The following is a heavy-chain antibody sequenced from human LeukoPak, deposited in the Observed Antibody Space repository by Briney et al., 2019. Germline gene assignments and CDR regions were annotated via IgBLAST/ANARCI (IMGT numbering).Heavy chain of an antibody. CDR3: ARRRITMVRGVSDAFDI. D-gene: IGHD3-10*01. J-gene: IGHJ3*02. V-gene: IGHV1-46*01. CDR1: GYTFTSYY. Sequence: VASVKVSCKASGYTFTSYYMHWVRQAPGQGLEWMGIINPSGGSTSYAQKFQGRVTMTRDTSTSTVYMELSSLRSEDTAVYYCARRRITMVRGVSDAFDIWGQGTMVTVSS. CDR2: INPSGGST.